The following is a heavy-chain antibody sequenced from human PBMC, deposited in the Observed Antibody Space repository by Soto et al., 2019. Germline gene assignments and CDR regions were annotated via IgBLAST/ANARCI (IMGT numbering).Heavy chain of an antibody. CDR3: AKDLHHGGSQQLVNYYYGMDV. CDR2: ISGSGGST. V-gene: IGHV3-23*01. D-gene: IGHD6-13*01. CDR1: GFTFSSYA. Sequence: QPGGSLRLSCAASGFTFSSYAMSWVRQAPGKGLEWVSAISGSGGSTYYADSVKGRFTISRDNSKNTLYLQMNSLRAEDTAVYYCAKDLHHGGSQQLVNYYYGMDVWGQGTTVTVSS. J-gene: IGHJ6*02.